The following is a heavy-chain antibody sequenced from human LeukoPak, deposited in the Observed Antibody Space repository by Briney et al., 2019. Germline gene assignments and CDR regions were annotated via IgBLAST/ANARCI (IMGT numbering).Heavy chain of an antibody. Sequence: SETLSLTCTVSGDSISTSTYYWGWIRQPPGKGLEWIGEINHSGSTNYNPSLKSRVTISVDTSKNQFSLKLSSVTAADTAVYYCARGPRQNSSFYVWGQGTLVNVSS. D-gene: IGHD6-19*01. CDR3: ARGPRQNSSFYV. J-gene: IGHJ4*02. CDR2: INHSGST. V-gene: IGHV4-39*07. CDR1: GDSISTSTYY.